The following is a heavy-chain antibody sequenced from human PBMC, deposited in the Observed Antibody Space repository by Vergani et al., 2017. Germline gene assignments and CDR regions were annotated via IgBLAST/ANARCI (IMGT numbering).Heavy chain of an antibody. J-gene: IGHJ4*02. CDR1: GGSFSGYY. Sequence: QVQLQQWGAGLLKPSETLSLTCAVYGGSFSGYYWSWTRQPPGKGLEWIGEINHSGSTNYNPSLKSRVTISVDTSKNQFSPKLSAGTAADPGVYYCARGLTSDDYVWGSYRLGYFDYWGQGTLVTVSS. D-gene: IGHD3-16*02. V-gene: IGHV4-34*01. CDR2: INHSGST. CDR3: ARGLTSDDYVWGSYRLGYFDY.